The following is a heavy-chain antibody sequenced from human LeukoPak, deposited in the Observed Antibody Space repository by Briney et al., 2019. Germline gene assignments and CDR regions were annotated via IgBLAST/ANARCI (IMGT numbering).Heavy chain of an antibody. CDR1: GFTFSDYA. Sequence: GGSLRLSCAASGFTFSDYAMHWVRQAPGKGLEWVAFIRYDGSNKYYADSVKGRFTISRDNSKNTLYLQMNSLRAEDTAVYYCAREGYDSSGPIGFDYWGQGTLVTVSS. CDR3: AREGYDSSGPIGFDY. V-gene: IGHV3-30*02. CDR2: IRYDGSNK. J-gene: IGHJ4*02. D-gene: IGHD3-22*01.